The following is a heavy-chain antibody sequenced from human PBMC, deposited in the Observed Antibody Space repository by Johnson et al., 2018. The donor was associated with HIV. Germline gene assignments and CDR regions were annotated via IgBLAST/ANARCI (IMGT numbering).Heavy chain of an antibody. J-gene: IGHJ3*02. CDR3: AKARVRYSSDVDALDI. CDR1: ALPFSSYA. Sequence: QVQLVESGGGVVQPGRSLRLSCAASALPFSSYAMHWVRQAPGTGLEWVAAISYDGSNKYYADSVTGRFTLSRDNSKNTLYLQMNSLRAEDTAFYYGAKARVRYSSDVDALDIWGQGTMVTVSS. V-gene: IGHV3-30*18. D-gene: IGHD6-19*01. CDR2: ISYDGSNK.